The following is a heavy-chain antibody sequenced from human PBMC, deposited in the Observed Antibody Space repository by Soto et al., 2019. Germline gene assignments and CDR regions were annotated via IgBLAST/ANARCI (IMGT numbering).Heavy chain of an antibody. CDR3: ARVDRDSSSPYYYGMDV. CDR2: INPNSGGT. Sequence: ASVKVSCKASGYTFTGYYMHWVRQAPGQGLEWMEWINPNSGGTNYAQKFQGWVTMTRDTSISTAYMELSRLRSDDAAVYYCARVDRDSSSPYYYGMDVWGQGTTVTVSS. V-gene: IGHV1-2*04. J-gene: IGHJ6*02. D-gene: IGHD6-6*01. CDR1: GYTFTGYY.